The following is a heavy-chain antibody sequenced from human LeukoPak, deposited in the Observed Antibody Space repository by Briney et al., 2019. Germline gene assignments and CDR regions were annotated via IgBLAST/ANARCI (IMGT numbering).Heavy chain of an antibody. CDR2: IWYDVSNN. V-gene: IGHV3-33*01. Sequence: IWYDVSNNYYADSVKGRFTISRDNSKNTLYLQMNSLRAEDTAVYYCARDRSSGWYVGGFQHWGQGTLATVSS. CDR3: ARDRSSGWYVGGFQH. J-gene: IGHJ1*01. D-gene: IGHD6-19*01.